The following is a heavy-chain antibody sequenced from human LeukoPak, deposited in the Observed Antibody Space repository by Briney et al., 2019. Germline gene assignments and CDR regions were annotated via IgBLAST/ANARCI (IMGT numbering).Heavy chain of an antibody. CDR2: INHSGST. CDR3: ARPLGWFDP. V-gene: IGHV4-34*01. J-gene: IGHJ5*02. Sequence: SETLSLTCAVYGGSFSGYYWSWIRRPPGKGLEWIGEINHSGSTNYNPSLKSRVTISVDTSKNQFSLKLSSVTAADTAVYYCARPLGWFDPWGQGTLVTVSS. CDR1: GGSFSGYY.